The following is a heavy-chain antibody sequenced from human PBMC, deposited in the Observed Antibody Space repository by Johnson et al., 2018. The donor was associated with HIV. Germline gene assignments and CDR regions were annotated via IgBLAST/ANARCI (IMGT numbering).Heavy chain of an antibody. Sequence: VQLVESGGGLVQPGGSLRLSCAASGFTFSSYAMSWVRQAPGKGLEWVSAISGSGGSTYSADSVKGRFTISRDNSKNTLYLQMNSLRAEDTAVYYCAKTHDSSGYYGGLDACDIWGKGTMVTVSS. CDR2: ISGSGGST. CDR3: AKTHDSSGYYGGLDACDI. D-gene: IGHD3-22*01. V-gene: IGHV3-23*04. CDR1: GFTFSSYA. J-gene: IGHJ3*02.